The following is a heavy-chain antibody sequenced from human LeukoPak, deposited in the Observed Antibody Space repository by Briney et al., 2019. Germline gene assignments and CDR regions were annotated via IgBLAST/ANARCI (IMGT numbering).Heavy chain of an antibody. D-gene: IGHD2/OR15-2a*01. Sequence: SETLSLTCTVSGGSISSRSNYYWGWIRQPPGKGLECIGSIYYSGSTYYNPSLKSRVTISVDTSKNQFSLKLSSVTAADTAVYYCARWPNQEYYAHYYYMDVWGKGTTVTVSS. J-gene: IGHJ6*03. V-gene: IGHV4-39*07. CDR2: IYYSGST. CDR3: ARWPNQEYYAHYYYMDV. CDR1: GGSISSRSNYY.